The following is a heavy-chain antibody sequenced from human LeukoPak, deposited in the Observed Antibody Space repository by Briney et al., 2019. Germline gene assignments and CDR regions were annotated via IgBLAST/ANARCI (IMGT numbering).Heavy chain of an antibody. Sequence: GGSLRLSCAASGFTFSSYAMSWVRQAPGKGLEWVSAISGSGGSTYYADSAKGRFTISRDNSKNTLYLQMNSLRAEDTAVYYCATQMIVVVITRGPFDYWGQGTLVTVSS. CDR1: GFTFSSYA. CDR2: ISGSGGST. J-gene: IGHJ4*02. D-gene: IGHD3-22*01. V-gene: IGHV3-23*01. CDR3: ATQMIVVVITRGPFDY.